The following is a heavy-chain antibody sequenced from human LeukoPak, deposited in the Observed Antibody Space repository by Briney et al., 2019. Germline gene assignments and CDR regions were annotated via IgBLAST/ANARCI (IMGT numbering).Heavy chain of an antibody. CDR2: IIPIFGTA. J-gene: IGHJ4*02. CDR1: GGTFSSYA. D-gene: IGHD5-12*01. CDR3: ATPREIQRGYSGYDYDY. V-gene: IGHV1-69*05. Sequence: ASVKVSCKASGGTFSSYAISWVRQAPGQGLEWMGRIIPIFGTANYAQKFQGRVTITTDESTSTAYMELSSLRSEDTAVYYCATPREIQRGYSGYDYDYWGPGTLVTVSS.